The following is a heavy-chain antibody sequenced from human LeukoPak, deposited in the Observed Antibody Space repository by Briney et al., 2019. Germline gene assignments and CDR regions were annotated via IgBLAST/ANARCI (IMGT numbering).Heavy chain of an antibody. CDR1: GGSFSGYY. J-gene: IGHJ4*02. Sequence: SETLSLTCAVYGGSFSGYYWSWIRQPPGKGLEWIGEINHSGSTDYNPSLKSRVAISVDTSKNQFSLKLSSVTAADWAVYYCARGPDSSGWYDGFDYWGQGTLVTVSS. V-gene: IGHV4-34*01. CDR3: ARGPDSSGWYDGFDY. CDR2: INHSGST. D-gene: IGHD6-19*01.